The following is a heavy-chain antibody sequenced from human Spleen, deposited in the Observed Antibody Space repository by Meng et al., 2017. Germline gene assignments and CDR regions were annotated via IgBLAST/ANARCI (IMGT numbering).Heavy chain of an antibody. V-gene: IGHV4-39*07. CDR2: IYYSGST. CDR3: ARGWHSGSYLPVEPYYFDY. J-gene: IGHJ4*02. D-gene: IGHD1-26*01. CDR1: GGSISGSTYY. Sequence: SETLSLTCTVSGGSISGSTYYWGWIRQPPGKGLEWIGSIYYSGSTYYNPSLKSRVTVSVDTSKNQFSLKLGSVTAADTAVYYCARGWHSGSYLPVEPYYFDYWGQGTLVTVSS.